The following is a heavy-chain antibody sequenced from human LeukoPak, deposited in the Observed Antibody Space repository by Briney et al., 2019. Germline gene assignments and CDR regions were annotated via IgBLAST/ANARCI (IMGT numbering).Heavy chain of an antibody. D-gene: IGHD3/OR15-3a*01. J-gene: IGHJ6*02. Sequence: AGGPLRLSCAASGFTLSTYSMNWVRQAPGKGLEWVSSISRTTTYIYYADSVKGRFTISRDNAKNSLYLQMNSLRAEDTAVYFCARGGVGLVIIPGWEYDYYGMDVWGQGTTVTVSS. CDR2: ISRTTTYI. CDR1: GFTLSTYS. V-gene: IGHV3-21*01. CDR3: ARGGVGLVIIPGWEYDYYGMDV.